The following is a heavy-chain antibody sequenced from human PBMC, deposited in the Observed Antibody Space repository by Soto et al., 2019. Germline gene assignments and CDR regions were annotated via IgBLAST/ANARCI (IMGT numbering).Heavy chain of an antibody. CDR1: GYSFAGYW. J-gene: IGHJ4*02. CDR2: IDPSDSQT. D-gene: IGHD3-22*01. Sequence: GESLKISCTGSGYSFAGYWITWLRQKPGKGLEWIGLIDPSDSQTYYSPSFRGHVTISVTKSITTVFLQWSSLRASDTAMYYCARQIYDSDTGPNFQYYFDSWGQGTPVTVSS. CDR3: ARQIYDSDTGPNFQYYFDS. V-gene: IGHV5-10-1*01.